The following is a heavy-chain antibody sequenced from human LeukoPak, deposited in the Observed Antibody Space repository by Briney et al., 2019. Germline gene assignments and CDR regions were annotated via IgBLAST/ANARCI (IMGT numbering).Heavy chain of an antibody. Sequence: SETLSLTCSVSGGSISSSTYYWGWIRQPPGKGLEWIGNIYNSGSTYYNPSLKRRVTISVDTSKNQFSLKLSSVTAADTAVYYCARQAYSSNLGWFDPWGQEPWSPSPQ. V-gene: IGHV4-39*01. CDR2: IYNSGST. CDR3: ARQAYSSNLGWFDP. D-gene: IGHD6-13*01. CDR1: GGSISSSTYY. J-gene: IGHJ5*02.